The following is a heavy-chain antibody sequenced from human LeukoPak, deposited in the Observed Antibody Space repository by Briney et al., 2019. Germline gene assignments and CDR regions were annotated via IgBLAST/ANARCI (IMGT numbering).Heavy chain of an antibody. J-gene: IGHJ3*02. CDR2: IYFSGST. V-gene: IGHV4-61*01. CDR1: GGSISSGTYY. Sequence: KPSETLSLTCTVSGGSISSGTYYWGWIRQPPGKGLEWIGFIYFSGSTNYNPSLKSRVTISVDTSKNQFSLKLSSVTAADTAVYYCARGDSHYYDSSGYYLIHAFDIWGQGTMVTVSS. D-gene: IGHD3-22*01. CDR3: ARGDSHYYDSSGYYLIHAFDI.